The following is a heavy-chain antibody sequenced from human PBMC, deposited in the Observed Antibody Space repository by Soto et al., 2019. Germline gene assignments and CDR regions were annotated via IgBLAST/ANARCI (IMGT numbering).Heavy chain of an antibody. Sequence: EVQLVESGGGLVQPGRSLRLSCAASGFTFDDYAMHWVRQAPGKGREWVSGISWNSGSIGYADSVKGRFTISRDNAKNSLYLQMNSLRAEDTALYYCAKAINYDFWRYFDYWGQGTLVTVSS. D-gene: IGHD3-3*01. CDR1: GFTFDDYA. V-gene: IGHV3-9*01. CDR3: AKAINYDFWRYFDY. J-gene: IGHJ4*02. CDR2: ISWNSGSI.